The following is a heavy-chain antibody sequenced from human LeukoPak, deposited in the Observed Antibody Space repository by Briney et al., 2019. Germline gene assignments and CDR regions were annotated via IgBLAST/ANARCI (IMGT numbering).Heavy chain of an antibody. D-gene: IGHD5-18*01. CDR3: ARNGYSYVSAFDI. Sequence: PGGSLRLSCAASGFTFSTYAIHWVRQAPGKGLEYVSTISSSGGSTYYANSVKGRFTISRDNSKNTLYLQMGSLRAEDTAVYYCARNGYSYVSAFDIWGQGTMVTVSS. V-gene: IGHV3-64*01. CDR2: ISSSGGST. CDR1: GFTFSTYA. J-gene: IGHJ3*02.